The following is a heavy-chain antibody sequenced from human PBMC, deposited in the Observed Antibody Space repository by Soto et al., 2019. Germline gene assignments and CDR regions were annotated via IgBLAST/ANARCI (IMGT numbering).Heavy chain of an antibody. CDR3: ARHSGSCLLFHY. V-gene: IGHV1-18*01. CDR2: ISAYNGKT. CDR1: GYTFTNYG. D-gene: IGHD5-12*01. J-gene: IGHJ4*02. Sequence: QVQLVQSGAEVKKPGASVKVSCKASGYTFTNYGISWVRQAPGQGLEWMGWISAYNGKTNYAQKLQGRVTLTTATSTSTAYMALRSLRSAPTAVYYCARHSGSCLLFHYWGQGTLVTVSS.